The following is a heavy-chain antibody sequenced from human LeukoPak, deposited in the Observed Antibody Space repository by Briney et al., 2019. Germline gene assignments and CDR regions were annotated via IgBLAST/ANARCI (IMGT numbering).Heavy chain of an antibody. CDR3: ARGLVLMVYAIGFGY. V-gene: IGHV4-34*01. D-gene: IGHD2-8*01. CDR2: INHSGST. Sequence: SETLSLTCAVYGGSFSGYYWSWIRQPPGKGLEWIGEINHSGSTNYNPSLKSRVTISVDTSKNQFSLKLSSVTAADTAVYYCARGLVLMVYAIGFGYWGQGTLVTVSS. CDR1: GGSFSGYY. J-gene: IGHJ4*02.